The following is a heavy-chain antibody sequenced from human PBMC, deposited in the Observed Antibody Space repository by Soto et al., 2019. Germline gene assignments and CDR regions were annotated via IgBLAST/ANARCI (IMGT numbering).Heavy chain of an antibody. D-gene: IGHD3-22*01. J-gene: IGHJ3*02. Sequence: DVQLMESGGCLVQPGGSLRLSCAASGFTFSYYWMTWVRQAPGKGLEWVANIRSDGGEEHYVDSVKGRFSVSRDNAKEARYLQMNSLRIEDTAVYYCARDATYRDSSFYSDVFDIWGQGTMVTVSS. CDR3: ARDATYRDSSFYSDVFDI. CDR1: GFTFSYYW. CDR2: IRSDGGEE. V-gene: IGHV3-7*05.